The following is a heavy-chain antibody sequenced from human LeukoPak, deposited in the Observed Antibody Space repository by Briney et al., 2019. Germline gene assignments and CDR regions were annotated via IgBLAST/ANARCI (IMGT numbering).Heavy chain of an antibody. CDR1: GYTFTSYY. V-gene: IGHV1-46*01. Sequence: ASVKVSCKASGYTFTSYYMHWVRQAPGQGLEWMGIINPSGGSTSYAQKFHGRVTMTRDTSTSTVYMELSSLRSEDTAVYYCASSSIAAAGTHPWSAFDIWGQGTMVTVSS. D-gene: IGHD6-13*01. CDR3: ASSSIAAAGTHPWSAFDI. J-gene: IGHJ3*02. CDR2: INPSGGST.